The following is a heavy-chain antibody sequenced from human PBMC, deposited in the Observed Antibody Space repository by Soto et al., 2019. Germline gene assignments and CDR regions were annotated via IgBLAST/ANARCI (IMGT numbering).Heavy chain of an antibody. CDR1: GYTFTGYY. V-gene: IGHV1-2*02. J-gene: IGHJ6*02. CDR2: INPNSGGT. D-gene: IGHD3-3*01. CDR3: ARPFGVVPPSNYGMDV. Sequence: ASVKVSCKASGYTFTGYYMHWVRQAPGQGLEWMGWINPNSGGTNYAQKFQGRVTMTRDTSISTAYMELSRLRSDDKAVYYCARPFGVVPPSNYGMDVWGQGSKVTVSS.